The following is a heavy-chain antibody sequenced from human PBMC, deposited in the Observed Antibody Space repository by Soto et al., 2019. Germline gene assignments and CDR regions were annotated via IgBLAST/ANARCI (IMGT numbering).Heavy chain of an antibody. Sequence: QVQLVQSGAEVKKPGSSVKVSCKASGGTFSSYAISWVRQAPGQGLEWMGGIIPIFGTANYAQKFQGRVTITADESTSTAYMELSSLRAEDTAVYYWATGRARIAAAGTFDYWGQGTLVTVSS. D-gene: IGHD6-13*01. CDR2: IIPIFGTA. J-gene: IGHJ4*02. CDR1: GGTFSSYA. CDR3: ATGRARIAAAGTFDY. V-gene: IGHV1-69*12.